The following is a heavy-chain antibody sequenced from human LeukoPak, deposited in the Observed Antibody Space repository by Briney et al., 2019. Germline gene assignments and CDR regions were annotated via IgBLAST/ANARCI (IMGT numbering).Heavy chain of an antibody. V-gene: IGHV3-21*01. J-gene: IGHJ3*02. CDR1: GFTFSSYS. D-gene: IGHD2-21*02. CDR2: ISSSSSYI. Sequence: PGGSLRLSCAASGFTFSSYSMNWVRQAPGKGLEWVSSISSSSSYIYYADSVKGRFTISRDNAKNSLYLQMNSLRAEDTAVYYCARDWPRDNDAVDICGQGTMVTVSS. CDR3: ARDWPRDNDAVDI.